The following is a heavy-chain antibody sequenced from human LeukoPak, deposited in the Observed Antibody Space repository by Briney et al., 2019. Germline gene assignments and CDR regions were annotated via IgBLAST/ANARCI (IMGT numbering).Heavy chain of an antibody. J-gene: IGHJ4*02. V-gene: IGHV1-2*02. D-gene: IGHD6-13*01. CDR2: INPNSGGT. Sequence: ASVKVSCKASGYTFTGYYMHWVRPAPGQGLEWMGWINPNSGGTNYAQKFQGRVTMTRDTSISTAYMELSRLRSDDTAVYYCARVSLRQQLVRYWGQGTLVTVSS. CDR3: ARVSLRQQLVRY. CDR1: GYTFTGYY.